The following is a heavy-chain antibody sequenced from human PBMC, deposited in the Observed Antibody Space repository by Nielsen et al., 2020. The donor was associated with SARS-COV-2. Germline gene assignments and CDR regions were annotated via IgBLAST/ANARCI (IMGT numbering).Heavy chain of an antibody. CDR1: GGSISSGGYY. Sequence: SETLSLTCTVSGGSISSGGYYWSWIRQHPGKGLEWIGYIYYSGSTYHNPSLKSRLTISVDTSKNQFSLKLSSVTAADTSVYYCARLGRFKAAIRYYYYYMDVWGKGTTVTVSS. CDR2: IYYSGST. D-gene: IGHD1-26*01. V-gene: IGHV4-31*03. J-gene: IGHJ6*03. CDR3: ARLGRFKAAIRYYYYYMDV.